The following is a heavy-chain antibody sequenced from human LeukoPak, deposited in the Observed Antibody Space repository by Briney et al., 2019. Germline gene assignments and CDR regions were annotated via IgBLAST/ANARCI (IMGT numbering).Heavy chain of an antibody. Sequence: PSQTLSLTCTVSGGSISSGDYYWSWIRQPPGKGLEWIGYIYYGGSTYYNPSLKSRVTISADTSKNQFSLKLSSVTAADTAVYYCARGHDYGDYVSETIFDYWGQGTLVTVSS. CDR3: ARGHDYGDYVSETIFDY. CDR2: IYYGGST. V-gene: IGHV4-30-4*01. D-gene: IGHD4-17*01. CDR1: GGSISSGDYY. J-gene: IGHJ4*02.